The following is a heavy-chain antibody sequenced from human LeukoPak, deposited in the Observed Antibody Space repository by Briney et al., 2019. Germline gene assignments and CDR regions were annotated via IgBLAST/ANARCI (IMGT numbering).Heavy chain of an antibody. D-gene: IGHD1-26*01. Sequence: ASVKVSCKASGGTFSSYAISWVRQASGQGLEWMGGIIPIFGTANYAQKFQGRVTITTDESTSTAYMELSSLRSEDTAVYYCATVSGSTKYYYYYMDVWGKGTTVTASS. CDR1: GGTFSSYA. CDR3: ATVSGSTKYYYYYMDV. CDR2: IIPIFGTA. V-gene: IGHV1-69*05. J-gene: IGHJ6*03.